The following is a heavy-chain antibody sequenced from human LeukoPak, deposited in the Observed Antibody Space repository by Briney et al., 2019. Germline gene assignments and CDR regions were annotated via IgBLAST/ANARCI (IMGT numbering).Heavy chain of an antibody. Sequence: ASVKVSCKASGYIFTGYYMHWVRQAPGQGLECMGWINPNSGGTNYAQKFQGRVAMTRDTSINTAYMELSRLRSDDTAVYYCARSSGYYFHPFDYWGQGTLVTVSS. CDR3: ARSSGYYFHPFDY. CDR2: INPNSGGT. CDR1: GYIFTGYY. J-gene: IGHJ4*02. V-gene: IGHV1-2*02. D-gene: IGHD3-22*01.